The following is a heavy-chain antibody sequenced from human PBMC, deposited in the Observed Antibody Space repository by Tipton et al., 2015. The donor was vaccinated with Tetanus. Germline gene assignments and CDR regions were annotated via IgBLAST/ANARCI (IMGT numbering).Heavy chain of an antibody. Sequence: SLRLSCAGSGFTFSDHWMSWVRQVPGKGLEWVANIKQDGSVKHYVDSVKGRFSISRDNAKNSLYLQMNSLRAEDTAIYYCAREKRFNLSSVDSWGQGTLVTVSS. D-gene: IGHD3-3*01. CDR3: AREKRFNLSSVDS. J-gene: IGHJ4*02. CDR2: IKQDGSVK. CDR1: GFTFSDHW. V-gene: IGHV3-7*01.